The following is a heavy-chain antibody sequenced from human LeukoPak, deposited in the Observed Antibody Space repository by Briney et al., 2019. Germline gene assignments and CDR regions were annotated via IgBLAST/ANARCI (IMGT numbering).Heavy chain of an antibody. Sequence: SETLSLTCTVSGGSISSYYWSWIRQPPGKGLEWIGYIYYSGSTNYNPSLKRRVTISVDTSKNQFSLKLSSVTAADTAVYYCARGDGYNEGYFDYWGQGTLVTVSS. CDR3: ARGDGYNEGYFDY. V-gene: IGHV4-59*08. CDR2: IYYSGST. CDR1: GGSISSYY. D-gene: IGHD5-24*01. J-gene: IGHJ4*02.